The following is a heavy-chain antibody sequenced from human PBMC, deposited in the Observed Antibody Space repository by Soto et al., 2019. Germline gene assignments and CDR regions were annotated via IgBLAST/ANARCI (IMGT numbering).Heavy chain of an antibody. CDR3: ARVYYSNLPYYFYYMDV. CDR2: GSRSITYI. V-gene: IGHV3-21*01. Sequence: GGSLRLSSAASGFTFSSHSLSCLRLAPGKGLEWFSSGSRSITYIYYAYYEKGRFTISRDDAKNSLYLQMNSLRAEDTAVYFCARVYYSNLPYYFYYMDVWGQGTTVTVCS. J-gene: IGHJ6*02. D-gene: IGHD4-4*01. CDR1: GFTFSSHS.